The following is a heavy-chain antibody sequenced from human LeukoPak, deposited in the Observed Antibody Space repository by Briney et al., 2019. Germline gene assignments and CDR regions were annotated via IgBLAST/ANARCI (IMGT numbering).Heavy chain of an antibody. CDR3: ARSNYYDSSGETDY. V-gene: IGHV3-7*01. CDR2: IKQDGSEK. J-gene: IGHJ4*02. CDR1: GFTFSSYW. Sequence: GGSLRLSCAASGFTFSSYWMSWVRQAPGKGLEWVANIKQDGSEKYYVDSVKGRFTISRDNAKNSLYLQMNSPRAEDTAVYYCARSNYYDSSGETDYWGQGTLVTVSS. D-gene: IGHD3-22*01.